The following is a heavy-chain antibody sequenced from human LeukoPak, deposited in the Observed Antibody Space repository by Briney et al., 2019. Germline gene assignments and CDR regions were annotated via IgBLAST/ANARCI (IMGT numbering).Heavy chain of an antibody. D-gene: IGHD3-9*01. J-gene: IGHJ6*03. Sequence: ASVKVSCKASGYTFTSYDINWVRQATGQGLEWMGWMNPNSGNTGYAQKFQGRVTMTRNTSISTAYMELSSLRSEDTAVYYCARGVRILTGTSRRDYYMDVWGKGTTVTVFS. V-gene: IGHV1-8*01. CDR3: ARGVRILTGTSRRDYYMDV. CDR2: MNPNSGNT. CDR1: GYTFTSYD.